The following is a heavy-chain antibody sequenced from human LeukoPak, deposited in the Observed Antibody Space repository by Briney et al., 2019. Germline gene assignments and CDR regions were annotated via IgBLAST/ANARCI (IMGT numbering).Heavy chain of an antibody. V-gene: IGHV3-74*01. CDR3: AKAWDSSGWYYFDY. CDR1: GFTFSSYW. J-gene: IGHJ4*02. D-gene: IGHD6-19*01. Sequence: GGSLRLSCAASGFTFSSYWMHWVRQAPGKGLVWVSRIHGDGSTTTYADSVKGRLTISRDNSKNTLYLQMNSLRAEDTAVYYCAKAWDSSGWYYFDYWGQGTLVTVSS. CDR2: IHGDGSTT.